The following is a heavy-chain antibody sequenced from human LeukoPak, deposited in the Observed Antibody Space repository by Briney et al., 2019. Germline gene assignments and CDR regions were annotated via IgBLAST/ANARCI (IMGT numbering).Heavy chain of an antibody. D-gene: IGHD1-26*01. CDR1: GFTFSSYG. CDR3: TTARIVGATYFDY. CDR2: IKSKTDGGTT. J-gene: IGHJ4*02. V-gene: IGHV3-15*01. Sequence: GGSLRLSCAASGFTFSSYGIHWVRQAPGKGLEWVGRIKSKTDGGTTDYAAPVKGRFTISRDDSKNTLYLQMNSLKTEDTAVYYCTTARIVGATYFDYWGQGTLVTVSS.